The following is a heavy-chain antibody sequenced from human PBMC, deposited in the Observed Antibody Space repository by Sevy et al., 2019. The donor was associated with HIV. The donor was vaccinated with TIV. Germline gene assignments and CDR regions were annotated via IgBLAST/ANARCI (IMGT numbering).Heavy chain of an antibody. V-gene: IGHV3-72*01. J-gene: IGHJ6*03. CDR2: IRNRPNRYTT. CDR1: GFAFSDHY. CDR3: VRGPNCGVGGCQQISPYCLDV. Sequence: GGSLRLSCAASGFAFSDHYVDWVRQAPGKGLEWVGRIRNRPNRYTTEYAASVEGRFTISSDDSRHSLYLQTNSLKTEDSAVYYCVRGPNCGVGGCQQISPYCLDVWGIGATVTVSS. D-gene: IGHD2-21*01.